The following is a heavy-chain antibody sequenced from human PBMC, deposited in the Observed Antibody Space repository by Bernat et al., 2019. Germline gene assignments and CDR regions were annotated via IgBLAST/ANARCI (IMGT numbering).Heavy chain of an antibody. D-gene: IGHD1-26*01. CDR1: GFTFSSYW. Sequence: EVQLVESGGGLVQPGGSLRLSCAASGFTFSSYWMHWVRQAPGKGLVWVSRLNGDGSYTTYADSVRGRFSISRDNAKNTLYLQMNSLRAEDSAVYYCARAQVGRDLLWFDYWGQGALVTVSS. CDR2: LNGDGSYT. V-gene: IGHV3-74*01. J-gene: IGHJ4*02. CDR3: ARAQVGRDLLWFDY.